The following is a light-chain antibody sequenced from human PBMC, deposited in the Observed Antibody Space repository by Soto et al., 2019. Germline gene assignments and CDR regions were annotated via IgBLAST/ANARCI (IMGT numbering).Light chain of an antibody. CDR2: DAS. V-gene: IGKV3-11*01. J-gene: IGKJ3*01. CDR1: QSVSSY. CDR3: QQRSNWPPIT. Sequence: EIVLTQSPATLSLSPGERATLSCRASQSVSSYLAWYQQKPGQAPRLLIYDASNRATVIPARFSGSGSATDFTLTISSLEPADFAVYYCQQRSNWPPITFGPGPKVDIK.